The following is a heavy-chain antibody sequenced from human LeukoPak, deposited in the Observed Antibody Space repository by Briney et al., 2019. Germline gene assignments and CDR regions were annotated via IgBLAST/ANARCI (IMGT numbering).Heavy chain of an antibody. Sequence: PGGSLRLSCAASGFTFSSYWMSWVRQAPGKGLEWVANIKQDGSEKYYVDSVKGRFTISRDNAKNSLYLQMNSLRAEDTAVYYCARSHRGFLRAFVIWGQGTMVTVSS. D-gene: IGHD3-10*01. V-gene: IGHV3-7*01. CDR3: ARSHRGFLRAFVI. J-gene: IGHJ3*02. CDR1: GFTFSSYW. CDR2: IKQDGSEK.